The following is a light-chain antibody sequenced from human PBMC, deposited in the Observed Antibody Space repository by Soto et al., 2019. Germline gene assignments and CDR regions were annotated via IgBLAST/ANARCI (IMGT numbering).Light chain of an antibody. Sequence: DIQMTQSPSSLSASVGDRVTITCRASQTISRYLNWYQQKPGKAPKLLIFAASSLQSGVPSRFSGSGSGTEFTLTISSLQPEDFATYYCQHYNSYSEAFGQGTKVDI. J-gene: IGKJ1*01. CDR1: QTISRY. CDR2: AAS. V-gene: IGKV1-39*01. CDR3: QHYNSYSEA.